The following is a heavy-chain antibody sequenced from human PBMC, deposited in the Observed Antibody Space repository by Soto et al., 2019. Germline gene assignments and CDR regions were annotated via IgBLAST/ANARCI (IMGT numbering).Heavy chain of an antibody. D-gene: IGHD2-15*01. V-gene: IGHV6-1*01. CDR2: TYYRSKWYN. J-gene: IGHJ4*02. CDR3: ASGGCSGGSCYYFDY. CDR1: GDSVSSNSAA. Sequence: SQTLSLTCAISGDSVSSNSAAWNCIIHSPSRGLEWLGRTYYRSKWYNDYAVSVKSRITINPDTSKNQFSLQLNSVTPEDTAVYYCASGGCSGGSCYYFDYWGQGTLVTVSS.